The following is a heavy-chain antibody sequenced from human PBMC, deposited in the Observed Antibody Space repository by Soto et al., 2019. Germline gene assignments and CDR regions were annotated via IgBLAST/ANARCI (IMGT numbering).Heavy chain of an antibody. CDR2: ISGGGGTT. CDR3: XXXXXXXXXXXNYFDY. V-gene: IGHV3-23*01. CDR1: GFTFSNYA. Sequence: EVQLLESGGGLVQPGGSLRLSCAASGFTFSNYAMSWVRQAPGKGLEWVSVISGGGGTTYYADSVKGRFTISRDNSKXXXXXXXXXXXXXXXXXXXXXXXXXXXXXXXNYFDYWGQGTLVTVSS. J-gene: IGHJ4*02.